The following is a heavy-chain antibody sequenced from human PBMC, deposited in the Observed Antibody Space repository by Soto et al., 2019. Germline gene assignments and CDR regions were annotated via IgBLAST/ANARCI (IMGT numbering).Heavy chain of an antibody. J-gene: IGHJ3*02. Sequence: EVQLVESGGGLVQPGRSLRLSCAASGFTFDDYAMHWVRQAPGKXLEWVSGISWNSDNIVYADSVKGRFTISRDNAKNSLYLQMNSLRAXDTAXYXXXXXXXXXXXDAFDIWGQGTMVTVSS. CDR2: ISWNSDNI. V-gene: IGHV3-9*01. CDR3: XXXXXXXXXDAFDI. CDR1: GFTFDDYA.